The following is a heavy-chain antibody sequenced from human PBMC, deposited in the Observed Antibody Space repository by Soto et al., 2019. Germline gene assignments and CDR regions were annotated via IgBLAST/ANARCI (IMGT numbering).Heavy chain of an antibody. CDR2: IYYSGST. Sequence: SETLSLTCTVSGGSISSYYWSWIRQPPGKGLEWIGYIYYSGSTNYNPSLKSRVTISVDTSKNQFSLKLSSVTAADTAVYYCARGVASYSSSYYFDYWGQGTLVTVSS. D-gene: IGHD6-6*01. V-gene: IGHV4-59*01. CDR1: GGSISSYY. CDR3: ARGVASYSSSYYFDY. J-gene: IGHJ4*02.